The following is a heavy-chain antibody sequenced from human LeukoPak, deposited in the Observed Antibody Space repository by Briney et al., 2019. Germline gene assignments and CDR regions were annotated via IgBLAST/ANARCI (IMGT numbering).Heavy chain of an antibody. V-gene: IGHV3-48*03. D-gene: IGHD6-19*01. CDR1: GFTFSSYE. Sequence: PGGSLRPSCAASGFTFSSYEMNWVRQAPGKGLEWVSYISSSGSTIYYADSVKGRFTISRDNAKNSLYLQMNSLRAEDTAVYYCARVGIAVAGSFDYWGQGTLVTVSS. CDR2: ISSSGSTI. J-gene: IGHJ4*02. CDR3: ARVGIAVAGSFDY.